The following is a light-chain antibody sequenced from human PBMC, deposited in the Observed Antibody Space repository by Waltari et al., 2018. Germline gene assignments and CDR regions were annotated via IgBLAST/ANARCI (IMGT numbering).Light chain of an antibody. CDR2: HAY. V-gene: IGKV3-11*01. J-gene: IGKJ4*01. CDR1: QSNQRY. CDR3: QQRADWPLT. Sequence: EIVLTQSPATLSLSPGGRATLSCRASQSNQRYLGWYQQKPGQAPSLLIYHAYNRATGVPARFSGSGSETDFTLTSSSLEPEDSAIYYCQQRADWPLTFGGGTTVEIK.